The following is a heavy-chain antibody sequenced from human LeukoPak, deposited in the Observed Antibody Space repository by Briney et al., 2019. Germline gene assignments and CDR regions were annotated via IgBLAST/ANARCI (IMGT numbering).Heavy chain of an antibody. Sequence: SETLSLTCTVSGGSISSSSYYWGWIRQPPGKGLEWIGSIYYSGSTYYNPSLKSRVTISVDTSKNQFSLKLSSVTAADTAVYYCARDRRGGCSGGSCYSHWFDPWGQGTLVTVSS. CDR1: GGSISSSSYY. V-gene: IGHV4-39*07. D-gene: IGHD2-15*01. CDR2: IYYSGST. CDR3: ARDRRGGCSGGSCYSHWFDP. J-gene: IGHJ5*02.